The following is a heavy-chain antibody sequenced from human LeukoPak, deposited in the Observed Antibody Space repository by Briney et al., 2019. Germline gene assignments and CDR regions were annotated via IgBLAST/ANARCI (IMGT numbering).Heavy chain of an antibody. Sequence: SQTLSLTCVVSVGSISSGGYSWSWIRQPPGKGLEWIGYIYQSGSTNHNPSLKSRVTISVDQSKNQFSLKLSSVTAADTAVYYCARGDSSGYYSYFDYWGQGTLVTVSS. J-gene: IGHJ4*02. D-gene: IGHD3-22*01. V-gene: IGHV4-30-2*01. CDR1: VGSISSGGYS. CDR3: ARGDSSGYYSYFDY. CDR2: IYQSGST.